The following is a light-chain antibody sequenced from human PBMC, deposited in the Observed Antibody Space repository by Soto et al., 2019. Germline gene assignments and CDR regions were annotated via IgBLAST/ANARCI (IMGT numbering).Light chain of an antibody. V-gene: IGKV3-11*01. CDR2: DTS. CDR3: QQRKNWPTFT. CDR1: QSVGSG. J-gene: IGKJ3*01. Sequence: EIVLTQSPATLSLSPGERATLSCRASQSVGSGLAWYQQQPGQAPRLLIYDTSTRATGIPARFSGSGSGTDFTLTISGLEPEDFAIYYCQQRKNWPTFTFGPGTKEDIK.